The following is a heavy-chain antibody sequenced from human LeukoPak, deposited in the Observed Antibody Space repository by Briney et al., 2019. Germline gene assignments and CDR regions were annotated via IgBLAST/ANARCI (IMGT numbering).Heavy chain of an antibody. Sequence: SETLSLTCTVSGGSISSYYWSWIRQPPGKGLEWIGYIYYSGSTNYNPSLKSRVTISVDTSKNQFSLKLSSVTAADTAVYYCARAGAHSSSWYRNYYYYYGMDVWGQGTTVTVSS. CDR1: GGSISSYY. V-gene: IGHV4-59*01. D-gene: IGHD6-13*01. CDR3: ARAGAHSSSWYRNYYYYYGMDV. CDR2: IYYSGST. J-gene: IGHJ6*02.